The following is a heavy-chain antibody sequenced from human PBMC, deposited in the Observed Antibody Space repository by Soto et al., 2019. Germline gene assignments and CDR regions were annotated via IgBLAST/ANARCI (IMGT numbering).Heavy chain of an antibody. CDR3: ARGGIAVAGRVWFDP. V-gene: IGHV4-30-2*01. CDR2: IYHSGST. CDR1: GGSISSGGYS. D-gene: IGHD6-19*01. J-gene: IGHJ5*02. Sequence: SETLSLTCAVSGGSISSGGYSWSWIRQPPGKGLEWIGYIYHSGSTNYNPSLKSRVTISVDTSKNQFSLKLSSVTAADTAVYYCARGGIAVAGRVWFDPWGQGTLVTVSS.